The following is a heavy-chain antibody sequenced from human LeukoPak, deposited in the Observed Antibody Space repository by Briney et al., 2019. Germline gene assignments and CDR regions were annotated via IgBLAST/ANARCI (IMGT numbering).Heavy chain of an antibody. CDR1: GGSISSGSYY. V-gene: IGHV4-61*02. J-gene: IGHJ3*02. CDR3: ARAGRLWVAFDI. D-gene: IGHD7-27*01. CDR2: IYTSGST. Sequence: PSETLSLTCTVSGGSISSGSYYWSWIRQPAGKGLEWIGRIYTSGSTNYNPSLKSRVTISVDTSKNQFSLKLSSVTAADTAVYYCARAGRLWVAFDIWGQGTMVTVSS.